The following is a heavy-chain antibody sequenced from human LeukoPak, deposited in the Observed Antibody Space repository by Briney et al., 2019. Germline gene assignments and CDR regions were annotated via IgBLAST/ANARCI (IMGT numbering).Heavy chain of an antibody. CDR2: VSYSGST. CDR1: GGSISSYY. CDR3: AREDSSSWGAHWYFDL. Sequence: SETLSLTCTVSGGSISSYYWSWVRQPPRKGLEWIVYVSYSGSTNYNPSLKSRVTISVDTSKNQFSLKLSSVTAADTAVYYCAREDSSSWGAHWYFDLWGRGTLVPVSS. J-gene: IGHJ2*01. V-gene: IGHV4-59*12. D-gene: IGHD6-13*01.